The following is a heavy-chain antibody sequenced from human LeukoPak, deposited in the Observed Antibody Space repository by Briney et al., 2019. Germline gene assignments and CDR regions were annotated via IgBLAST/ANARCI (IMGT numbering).Heavy chain of an antibody. J-gene: IGHJ4*02. V-gene: IGHV4-59*01. CDR2: TYYSGST. D-gene: IGHD6-13*01. CDR3: ASDERITWYEY. CDR1: GGSISRYY. Sequence: VQLQGSGPGLVKPSETLSLTCTVSGGSISRYYWSWIRQPPGKGLEWIGDTYYSGSTNYNPSLQSRVTISVDTSKNQFSLKLSSVTAADTAVYYCASDERITWYEYWGQGTLVTVSS.